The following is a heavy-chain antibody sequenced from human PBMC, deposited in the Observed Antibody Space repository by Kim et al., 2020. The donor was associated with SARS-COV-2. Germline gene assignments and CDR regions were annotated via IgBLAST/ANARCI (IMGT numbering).Heavy chain of an antibody. Sequence: SDTLSLTCTVSGGSISSYYWSWIRQPPGKGLEWIGYIYYSGSTNYNPSLKSRVTISVDTSKNQFSLKLSSVTAADTAVYYCARDRKVAAGTGYYYYYGMDVWGQGTTVTVSS. D-gene: IGHD6-13*01. J-gene: IGHJ6*02. CDR2: IYYSGST. CDR1: GGSISSYY. V-gene: IGHV4-59*13. CDR3: ARDRKVAAGTGYYYYYGMDV.